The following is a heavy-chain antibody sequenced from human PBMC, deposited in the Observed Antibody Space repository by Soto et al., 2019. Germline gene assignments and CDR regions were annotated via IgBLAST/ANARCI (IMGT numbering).Heavy chain of an antibody. CDR3: DRVDDSSGYLIDY. V-gene: IGHV4-30-2*01. CDR1: GGSISSGGYS. CDR2: IYHSGST. Sequence: QLQLQESGSGLVKPSQTLSLTCAVSGGSISSGGYSWSWIRQPPGKGLEWIGYIYHSGSTYYNPSLKSRVTISVDRSKNQFSLKLSSVTAADTAVHYCDRVDDSSGYLIDYWGQGTLVTVSS. D-gene: IGHD3-22*01. J-gene: IGHJ4*02.